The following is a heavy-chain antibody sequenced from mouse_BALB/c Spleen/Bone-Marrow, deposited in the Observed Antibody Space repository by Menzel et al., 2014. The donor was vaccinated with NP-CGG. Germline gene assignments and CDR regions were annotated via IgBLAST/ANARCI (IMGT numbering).Heavy chain of an antibody. Sequence: EVQLQQSGAELVKPGASVKLSCTASGFNIKDTYMHWVRQRPEQGLEWIGRIDPANGNTKYDPKFQGKATITADTSSNTAYLQLSSLTSEDTAVYYCAGASYYAMDYWGQGTPVTVSS. CDR3: AGASYYAMDY. V-gene: IGHV14-3*02. CDR2: IDPANGNT. J-gene: IGHJ4*01. CDR1: GFNIKDTY.